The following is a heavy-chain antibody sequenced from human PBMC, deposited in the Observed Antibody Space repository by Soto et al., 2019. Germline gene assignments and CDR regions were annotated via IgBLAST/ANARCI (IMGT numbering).Heavy chain of an antibody. CDR1: GFTFSSYG. CDR2: IWYDGSNK. Sequence: GSLRLSCAASGFTFSSYGMHWVRQAPCKGLEWVAVIWYDGSNKYYADSVKGRFTISRDNSKNTLYLQMNSLRAEDTAVYYCARDGSYYDFWSGSGYNWFDPWGQGTLVTVSS. V-gene: IGHV3-33*01. CDR3: ARDGSYYDFWSGSGYNWFDP. D-gene: IGHD3-3*01. J-gene: IGHJ5*02.